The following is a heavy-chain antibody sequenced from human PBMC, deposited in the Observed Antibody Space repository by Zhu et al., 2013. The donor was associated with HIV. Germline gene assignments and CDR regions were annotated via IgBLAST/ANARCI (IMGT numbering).Heavy chain of an antibody. V-gene: IGHV4-34*01. CDR1: GGSFSGYY. CDR2: INHSGST. Sequence: QVQLQQWGAGLLKPSETLSLTCAVYGGSFSGYYWSWIRQPPGKGLEWIGEINHSGSTKYNPSLKSRVTISVDTSKNQFSPKLSSVTATDTAVYYCARGGFHGPADCSGGSCYLPNTFDIWGQGTMVTVSS. CDR3: ARGGFHGPADCSGGSCYLPNTFDI. D-gene: IGHD2-15*01. J-gene: IGHJ3*02.